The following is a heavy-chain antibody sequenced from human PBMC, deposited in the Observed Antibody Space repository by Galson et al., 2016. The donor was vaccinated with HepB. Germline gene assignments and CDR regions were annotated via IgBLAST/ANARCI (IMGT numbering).Heavy chain of an antibody. Sequence: SPRLSCAASGFTFSSFSINWVRQAPGKGLEWVGRIGSGTDSETTEYAAPVKGRFIISRDDSKNTLYLQMNDLKTEDTALYFCTTDPLHPFCWGQGTLVTVPS. D-gene: IGHD2/OR15-2a*01. CDR1: GFTFSSFS. CDR2: IGSGTDSETT. CDR3: TTDPLHPFC. J-gene: IGHJ4*02. V-gene: IGHV3-15*04.